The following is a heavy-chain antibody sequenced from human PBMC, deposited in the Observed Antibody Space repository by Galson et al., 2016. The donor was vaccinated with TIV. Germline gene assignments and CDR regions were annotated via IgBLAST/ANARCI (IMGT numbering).Heavy chain of an antibody. J-gene: IGHJ5*02. D-gene: IGHD3-22*01. CDR3: AKDPLSKVRVGRLDP. CDR1: GFTFSSSA. Sequence: SLRLSCAASGFTFSSSAVNWVRQAPGKGLEWVSFVSGSGGSTYYADAVKGRFTISRDNSRNLVYLQMNSLRADDTAIYYCAKDPLSKVRVGRLDPWGQGTLVTVSS. CDR2: VSGSGGST. V-gene: IGHV3-23*01.